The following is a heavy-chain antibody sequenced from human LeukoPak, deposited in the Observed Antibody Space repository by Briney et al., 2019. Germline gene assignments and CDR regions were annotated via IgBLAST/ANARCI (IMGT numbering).Heavy chain of an antibody. CDR3: ARVAGWGIVVVSQEYYFDY. CDR2: IYYSGST. CDR1: GGSISSSSYY. V-gene: IGHV4-39*07. D-gene: IGHD3-22*01. J-gene: IGHJ4*02. Sequence: SETLSLTCTVSGGSISSSSYYWGWIRQPPGKGLEWIGSIYYSGSTYYNPSLKSRVTISVDTSKNQFSLKLSSVTAADTAVYYCARVAGWGIVVVSQEYYFDYWGQGTLVTVSS.